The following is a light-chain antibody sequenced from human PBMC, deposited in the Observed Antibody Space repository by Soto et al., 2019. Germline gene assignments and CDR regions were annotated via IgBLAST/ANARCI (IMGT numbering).Light chain of an antibody. CDR3: HHYET. V-gene: IGKV1-39*02. J-gene: IGKJ1*01. CDR2: DAS. Sequence: GDIVTISCRTSQSVSTYINWYQQRPGKAPKLLIYDASSLQSGVPSRFSGSGSGTEFTLTISRLEPEDFTVYYCHHYETFGQGTKVDI. CDR1: QSVSTY.